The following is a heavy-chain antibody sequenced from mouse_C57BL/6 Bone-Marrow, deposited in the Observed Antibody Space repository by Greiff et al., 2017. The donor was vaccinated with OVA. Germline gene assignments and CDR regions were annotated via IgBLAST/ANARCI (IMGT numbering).Heavy chain of an antibody. V-gene: IGHV1-76*01. CDR2: IYPGSGNT. CDR1: GYTFTDYY. J-gene: IGHJ3*01. D-gene: IGHD1-1*01. Sequence: QVQLQQSGAELVRPGASVKLSCKASGYTFTDYYINWVKQRPGQGLEWIARIYPGSGNTYYNEKFKGKATLTAEKSSSTAYMQLSSLTSEDSAVYCCARYPSIYYYGSSYAWFAYWGQGTLVTVSA. CDR3: ARYPSIYYYGSSYAWFAY.